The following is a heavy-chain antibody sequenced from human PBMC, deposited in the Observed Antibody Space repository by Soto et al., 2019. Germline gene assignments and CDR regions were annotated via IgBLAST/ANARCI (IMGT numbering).Heavy chain of an antibody. Sequence: QLQLQESGPGLVKPSETLSLTCTVSGGSISSSSYYWGWIRQPPGMGLEWIGSIYYSGSTYYNPSLKSRVTISVDTSKNQFSLKLSSVTAADTAVYYCARHPKQWLVPAHFDYWGQGTLVTVSS. V-gene: IGHV4-39*01. D-gene: IGHD6-19*01. CDR1: GGSISSSSYY. J-gene: IGHJ4*02. CDR3: ARHPKQWLVPAHFDY. CDR2: IYYSGST.